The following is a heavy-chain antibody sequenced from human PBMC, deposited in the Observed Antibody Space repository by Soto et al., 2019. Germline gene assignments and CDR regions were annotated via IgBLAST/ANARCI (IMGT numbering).Heavy chain of an antibody. CDR1: GFTFSSYA. V-gene: IGHV3-23*01. Sequence: GGSLRLSCAASGFTFSSYAMSWVRQAPGKGLEWVSVISGSGDSTYYADSVKGRFTISRDNAKNSLYLQMNSLRAEDTALYYCARDRHYYGSGSGPQDYWGQGTLVTVSS. CDR3: ARDRHYYGSGSGPQDY. J-gene: IGHJ4*02. CDR2: ISGSGDST. D-gene: IGHD3-10*01.